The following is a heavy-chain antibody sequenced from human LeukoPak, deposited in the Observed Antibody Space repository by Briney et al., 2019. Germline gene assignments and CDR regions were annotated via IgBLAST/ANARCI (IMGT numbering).Heavy chain of an antibody. Sequence: GGSLRLSCAASGSTFDSYGMSWVRQAPGKGLEWVSGINWNGGSTGYADSVKVRFTISRDNGKTSLFLQMNNLRDEDTALYYCARGDRNCWYFDDWGQGVLVTVSS. D-gene: IGHD2-21*01. CDR2: INWNGGST. CDR1: GSTFDSYG. V-gene: IGHV3-20*04. J-gene: IGHJ4*02. CDR3: ARGDRNCWYFDD.